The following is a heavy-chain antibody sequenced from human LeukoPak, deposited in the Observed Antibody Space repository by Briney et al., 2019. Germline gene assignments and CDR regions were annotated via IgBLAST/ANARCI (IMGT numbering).Heavy chain of an antibody. J-gene: IGHJ4*02. V-gene: IGHV3-30*03. CDR1: GFTFSSYG. D-gene: IGHD4-17*01. CDR2: ISYDGSNK. CDR3: AREEWAVTRSFDY. Sequence: GGSLRLSCAASGFTFSSYGLHWVRQPPGKGLEWVAVISYDGSNKYYADSVKGRFTISRDDSRTKLYLQMNSLRAEDTAVYYCAREEWAVTRSFDYWGQGTLVTVSS.